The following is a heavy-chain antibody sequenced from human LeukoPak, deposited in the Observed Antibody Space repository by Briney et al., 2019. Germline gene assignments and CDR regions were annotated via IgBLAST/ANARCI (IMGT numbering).Heavy chain of an antibody. CDR1: GGSISSGDYY. V-gene: IGHV4-30-4*08. J-gene: IGHJ4*02. D-gene: IGHD3-22*01. CDR3: ASTYYYDSSGYYYAPDY. CDR2: IYYSGST. Sequence: SETLSLTCTVSGGSISSGDYYWSWIRQPPGKGLEWIRYIYYSGSTYYNPSLKSRVTISVDTSKNQFSLKLSSVTAADTAVYYCASTYYYDSSGYYYAPDYWGQGTLVTVSS.